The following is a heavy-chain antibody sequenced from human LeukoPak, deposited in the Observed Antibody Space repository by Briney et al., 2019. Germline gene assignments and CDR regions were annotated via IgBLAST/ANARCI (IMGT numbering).Heavy chain of an antibody. D-gene: IGHD3-10*01. CDR3: AREIRQLLWFGEPQNWFDP. Sequence: ASVKVSCKASGYTFTSYYIHWVRQAPGQGLEWIGFINPSGGSTSYAQKFQGRVTMTRDMSTSTVYMELSSVTAADTAVYYCAREIRQLLWFGEPQNWFDPWGQGTLVTVSS. J-gene: IGHJ5*02. V-gene: IGHV1-46*01. CDR1: GYTFTSYY. CDR2: INPSGGST.